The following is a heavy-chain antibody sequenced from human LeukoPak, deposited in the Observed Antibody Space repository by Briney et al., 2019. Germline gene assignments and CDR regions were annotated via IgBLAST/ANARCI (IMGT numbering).Heavy chain of an antibody. Sequence: SETLSLTCTVSGGSISSSSYYWSWIRQPAGKGLEWIGRIYISGSTNYNPSLKSRVTMSVDTSKNQFSLKLRSVTAADTAVYYCAREDGSGSYRGYFDYWGQGTLVTVSS. J-gene: IGHJ4*02. D-gene: IGHD3-10*01. V-gene: IGHV4-61*02. CDR3: AREDGSGSYRGYFDY. CDR1: GGSISSSSYY. CDR2: IYISGST.